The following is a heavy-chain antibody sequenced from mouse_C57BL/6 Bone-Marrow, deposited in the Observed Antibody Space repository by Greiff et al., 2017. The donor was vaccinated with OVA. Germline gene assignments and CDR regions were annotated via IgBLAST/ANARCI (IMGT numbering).Heavy chain of an antibody. CDR1: GFTFSSYG. J-gene: IGHJ3*01. CDR2: ISSGGSYT. V-gene: IGHV5-6*02. CDR3: ARRGDRNYAWFAY. Sequence: EVKLVESGGDLVKPGGSLKLSCAASGFTFSSYGMSWVRQTPDKRLEWVATISSGGSYTYYPDSVKGRFTISRDNAKNTLYLQMSSLKSEDTAMYYCARRGDRNYAWFAYWGQGTLVTVSA. D-gene: IGHD1-1*01.